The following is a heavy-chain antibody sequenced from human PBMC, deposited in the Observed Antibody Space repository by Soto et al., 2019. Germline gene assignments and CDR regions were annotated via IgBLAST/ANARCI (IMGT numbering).Heavy chain of an antibody. Sequence: QVQLQQWGAGLLKPSETLSLTCAVYGGSFSGYYWSWIRQPPGKGLEWIGEINHSGSTNYNPSLKSRVAISVDTSKNQFSLKLSSVTAADTAVYYCARVHKNGDYDFDYWGQGTLVTVSS. CDR2: INHSGST. V-gene: IGHV4-34*01. D-gene: IGHD4-17*01. CDR1: GGSFSGYY. CDR3: ARVHKNGDYDFDY. J-gene: IGHJ4*02.